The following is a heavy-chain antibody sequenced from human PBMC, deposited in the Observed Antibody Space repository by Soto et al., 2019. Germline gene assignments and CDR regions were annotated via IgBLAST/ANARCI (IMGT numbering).Heavy chain of an antibody. CDR3: AKASATVKSDGMDV. CDR1: GFTFSSYA. Sequence: EVQLLESGGGLVQPGGSLRLSCAASGFTFSSYAISWVRQAPGKGLECVSSISSGANTYYTDSVRGRFTISRDNSKNSLYLQMSSLRADDTAIYYCAKASATVKSDGMDVWGQGTTVTVSS. CDR2: ISSGANT. J-gene: IGHJ6*02. V-gene: IGHV3-23*01.